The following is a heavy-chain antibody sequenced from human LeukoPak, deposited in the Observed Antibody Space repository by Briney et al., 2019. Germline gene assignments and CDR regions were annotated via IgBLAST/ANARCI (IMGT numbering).Heavy chain of an antibody. J-gene: IGHJ4*02. CDR2: ISYSGST. Sequence: SETLSLTCTVSGGSISSSSYHWGWIRQPPGKGLGWIGSISYSGSTFYNPSLKSRVTISVDTSKNQFSLKVTSVTAADTAVYYCARFGRGVAGFDYWGQGTLVTVSS. CDR1: GGSISSSSYH. V-gene: IGHV4-39*01. D-gene: IGHD6-19*01. CDR3: ARFGRGVAGFDY.